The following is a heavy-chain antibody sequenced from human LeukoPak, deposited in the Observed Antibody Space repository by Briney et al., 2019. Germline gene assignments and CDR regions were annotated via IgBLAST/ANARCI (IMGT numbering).Heavy chain of an antibody. V-gene: IGHV3-23*01. CDR2: ISGSGGST. CDR3: AKDNYYDTRLGMDV. Sequence: GGSLRLPCAASGFTLSSYAMSWVRQAPGKGLEWVSAISGSGGSTYYADTVKGRFTISRDNSKNTLYLQMNSLRAEDTAVYYCAKDNYYDTRLGMDVWGQGTTVTVSS. CDR1: GFTLSSYA. D-gene: IGHD3-22*01. J-gene: IGHJ6*02.